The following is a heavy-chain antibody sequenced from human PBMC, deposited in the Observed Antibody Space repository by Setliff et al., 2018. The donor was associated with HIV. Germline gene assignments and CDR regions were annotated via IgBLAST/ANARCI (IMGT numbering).Heavy chain of an antibody. J-gene: IGHJ4*02. D-gene: IGHD5-18*01. CDR2: ITPSGAT. CDR3: SNWNTTIDADS. V-gene: IGHV4-34*01. Sequence: SETLSLTCAVYGGSFTNYFWSWIRQSPGKGLEWIGEITPSGATNYLPSLKSRVTMSLGTSKNQFSLKLTSVTAADTALYYCSNWNTTIDADSWGQGTLVTVSS. CDR1: GGSFTNYF.